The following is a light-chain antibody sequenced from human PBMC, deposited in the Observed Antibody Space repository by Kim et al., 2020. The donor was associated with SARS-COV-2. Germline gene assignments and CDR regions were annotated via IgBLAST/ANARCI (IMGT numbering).Light chain of an antibody. CDR3: SAWDSSLSAWV. CDR2: RNN. V-gene: IGLV10-54*01. Sequence: QAGLTQPPSVSKGLRQTATLTCTGNSNNVGNQGAAWLQQHQGHPPKLLSYRNNNRPSGISERLSASRSGNTAPLTITGLQPEDEADYYCSAWDSSLSAWVFGGGTKLPVL. J-gene: IGLJ3*02. CDR1: SNNVGNQG.